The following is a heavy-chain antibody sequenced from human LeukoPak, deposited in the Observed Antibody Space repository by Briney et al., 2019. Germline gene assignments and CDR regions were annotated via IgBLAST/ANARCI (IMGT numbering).Heavy chain of an antibody. CDR2: ISFDGSNK. CDR1: GFTFTSYA. J-gene: IGHJ4*02. CDR3: AREGSY. V-gene: IGHV3-30*04. Sequence: GGSLRLSCAASGFTFTSYAMHWVRQAPGKGLEWVAVISFDGSNKFHADSVRGRFTISRDNSKNSLYLQMNSLRAEDTAVYYCAREGSYWGQGTLVTVSS.